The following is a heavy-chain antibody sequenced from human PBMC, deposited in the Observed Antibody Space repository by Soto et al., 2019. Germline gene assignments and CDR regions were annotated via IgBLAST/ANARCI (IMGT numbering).Heavy chain of an antibody. CDR3: TTLSITIFGEVLMDV. CDR1: GFTFSNSW. CDR2: IKSKTDGGTT. V-gene: IGHV3-15*07. Sequence: PGGSLRLSCAASGFTFSNSWMTWVRQAPGKGLEWVGRIKSKTDGGTTDYAAPVKGRFTISRDDSKNTLYLQMNSLKTEDTAVYYCTTLSITIFGEVLMDVWGQGTTVTVSS. D-gene: IGHD3-3*01. J-gene: IGHJ6*02.